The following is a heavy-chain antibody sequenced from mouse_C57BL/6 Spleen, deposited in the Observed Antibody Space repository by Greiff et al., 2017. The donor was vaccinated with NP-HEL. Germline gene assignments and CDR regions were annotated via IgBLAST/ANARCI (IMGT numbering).Heavy chain of an antibody. D-gene: IGHD1-1*01. J-gene: IGHJ4*01. CDR1: GYTFTDYN. V-gene: IGHV1-22*01. Sequence: EVQLVESGPELVKPGASVKMSCKASGYTFTDYNMHWVKQSHGKSLEWIGYINPNNGGTSYNQKFKGKATLTVNKSSSTAYMELRSLTSEDSAVYYCARSGTTWAMDYWGQGTSVTVSS. CDR3: ARSGTTWAMDY. CDR2: INPNNGGT.